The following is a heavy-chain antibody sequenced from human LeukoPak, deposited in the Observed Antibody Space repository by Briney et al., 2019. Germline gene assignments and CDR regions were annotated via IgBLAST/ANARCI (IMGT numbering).Heavy chain of an antibody. J-gene: IGHJ6*02. V-gene: IGHV4-34*01. Sequence: SETLSLTCAVYGGSFSGYYWSWVRQPPGKEPEWIGEINHSGSTNYNPSLKSRVTISVDTSKNQFSLKLSSVTAADTAVYYCARSIAARLDVWGQGTTVTVSS. D-gene: IGHD6-6*01. CDR3: ARSIAARLDV. CDR2: INHSGST. CDR1: GGSFSGYY.